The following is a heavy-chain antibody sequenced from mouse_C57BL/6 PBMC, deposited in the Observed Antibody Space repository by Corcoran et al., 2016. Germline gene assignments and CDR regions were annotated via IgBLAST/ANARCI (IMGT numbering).Heavy chain of an antibody. CDR3: ARFDGYDWYFDV. CDR1: GYTFTDYY. V-gene: IGHV1-76*01. D-gene: IGHD2-3*01. J-gene: IGHJ1*03. CDR2: IYPGSGNT. Sequence: QVQLKQSGAELVRPGASVKLSCKASGYTFTDYYINWVKQRPGQGLEWIARIYPGSGNTYYNEKFKGKATLTAEKSSSTAYMQLSSLTSEDSAVYFCARFDGYDWYFDVWGTGTTVTVSS.